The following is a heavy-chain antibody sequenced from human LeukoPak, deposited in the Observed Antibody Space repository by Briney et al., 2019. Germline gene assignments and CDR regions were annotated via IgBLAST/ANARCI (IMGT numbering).Heavy chain of an antibody. V-gene: IGHV1-8*02. CDR3: ARVPRSYYYYYMDV. CDR2: MNPNSGNT. Sequence: ASVKVSCKASGYTFTSYGISWVRQAPGQGLEWMGWMNPNSGNTGYAQKFQGRVTMTRNTSISTAYMELSSLRSEDTAVYYCARVPRSYYYYYMDVWGKGTTVTVSS. CDR1: GYTFTSYG. J-gene: IGHJ6*03.